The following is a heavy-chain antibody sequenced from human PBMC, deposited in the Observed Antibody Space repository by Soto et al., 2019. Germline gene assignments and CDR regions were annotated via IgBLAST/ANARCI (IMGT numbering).Heavy chain of an antibody. J-gene: IGHJ6*02. CDR2: ISGGGTTV. CDR1: GFAFSDFC. Sequence: PGWALRLSCAASGFAFSDFCMSWTRQAPGKGLEWISYISGGGTTVFYADSVKGRFTISRDNAQKSLYLQMDSLTSEDTAIYYCARDREPSVYHGMAVWGQGTTVTASS. CDR3: ARDREPSVYHGMAV. V-gene: IGHV3-11*01.